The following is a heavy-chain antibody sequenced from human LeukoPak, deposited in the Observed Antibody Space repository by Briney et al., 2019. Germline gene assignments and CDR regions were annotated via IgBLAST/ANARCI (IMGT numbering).Heavy chain of an antibody. J-gene: IGHJ4*02. D-gene: IGHD3-22*01. CDR3: AKEGYYYDSSGYWGGFLDY. Sequence: GGSLRLSCAASGFTFSSYAMSWVRQAPGKGLGGGSAISGSGGSTYYADSVKGRFTISRDNSKNTLYLQMNSLRAEDTAVYYCAKEGYYYDSSGYWGGFLDYWGQGTLVTVSS. V-gene: IGHV3-23*01. CDR1: GFTFSSYA. CDR2: ISGSGGST.